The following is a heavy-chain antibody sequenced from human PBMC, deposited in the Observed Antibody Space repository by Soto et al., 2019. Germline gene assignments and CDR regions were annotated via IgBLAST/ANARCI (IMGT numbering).Heavy chain of an antibody. D-gene: IGHD2-15*01. Sequence: GRSLRLSCAASGFTFSSYAMHWIRQAPGKGLEYVSAISSNGGSTYYANSVKGRFTISRDNSKNTLYLQMGSLRAEDMAVYYCARGVVVVTATYGMDVWGQGTTVTVSS. CDR2: ISSNGGST. CDR1: GFTFSSYA. CDR3: ARGVVVVTATYGMDV. V-gene: IGHV3-64*01. J-gene: IGHJ6*02.